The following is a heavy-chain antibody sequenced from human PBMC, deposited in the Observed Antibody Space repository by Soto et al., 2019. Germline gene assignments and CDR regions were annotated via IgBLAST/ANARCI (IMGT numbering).Heavy chain of an antibody. CDR3: AREGRGKKAGYNGLVSLGY. Sequence: QVQLVQSGAEVKTPGSSLKVSCTVSGSRFSNYVISWVRQAPGHGLECLGRIIPIFNTTQYAQKLQGRVTITADKSTNTASLELSSLRSDDTAVYYCAREGRGKKAGYNGLVSLGYWGQGTLVTVSS. CDR2: IIPIFNTT. CDR1: GSRFSNYV. V-gene: IGHV1-69*06. J-gene: IGHJ4*02. D-gene: IGHD2-2*02.